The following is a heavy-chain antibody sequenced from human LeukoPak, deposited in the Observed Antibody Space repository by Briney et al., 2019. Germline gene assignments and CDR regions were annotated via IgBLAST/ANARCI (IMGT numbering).Heavy chain of an antibody. CDR3: AKDRTPYSRSGGYYLGAFDI. J-gene: IGHJ3*02. V-gene: IGHV3-23*01. D-gene: IGHD3-10*01. Sequence: GGSLRLSCAASGLTFSNYAMTWVRLAPGKGLEWVSSLSGSGGATWYAGSVRGRFTISRDNSKNTLYLRMNSLRAEDTAVYYCAKDRTPYSRSGGYYLGAFDIWGHGTLVTVSS. CDR2: LSGSGGAT. CDR1: GLTFSNYA.